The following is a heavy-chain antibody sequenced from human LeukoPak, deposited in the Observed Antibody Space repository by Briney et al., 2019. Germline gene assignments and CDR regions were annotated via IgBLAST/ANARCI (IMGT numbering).Heavy chain of an antibody. CDR3: ARGGITILGVIDH. Sequence: SETLSLTCTVSGGSISSYYWSWIRQPPGKGLEWIGYIYYSGSTKYNPSLKSRVTISVDTSKNQFSLKLSSVTAADTAVYYCARGGITILGVIDHWGQGTLVTVSS. CDR2: IYYSGST. D-gene: IGHD3-3*01. CDR1: GGSISSYY. V-gene: IGHV4-59*01. J-gene: IGHJ5*02.